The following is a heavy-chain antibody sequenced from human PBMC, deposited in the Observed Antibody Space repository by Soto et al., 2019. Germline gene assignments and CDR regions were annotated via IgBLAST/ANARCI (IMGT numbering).Heavy chain of an antibody. CDR3: ARSHLLYYYDSSGGSTYYYYGMDV. J-gene: IGHJ6*02. V-gene: IGHV4-39*01. CDR2: FYYSGST. CDR1: GGSIGGSGGY. Sequence: PXETLCLTCSVSGGSIGGSGGYWGWIRQPPGKGLEWIGSFYYSGSTYYNPSLKSRVTISVDTSKNQFSLKLSSVTAADTAVYYCARSHLLYYYDSSGGSTYYYYGMDVWGQGTTVTVSS. D-gene: IGHD3-22*01.